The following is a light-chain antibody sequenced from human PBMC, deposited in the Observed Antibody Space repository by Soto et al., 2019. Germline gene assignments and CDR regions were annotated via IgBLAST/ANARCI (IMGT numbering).Light chain of an antibody. CDR2: ATS. J-gene: IGKJ2*01. Sequence: DIQMTQSPSSLSAPVGDRVSLTCRAGQNVGPFVNWYQQKPAKAPRLLIYATSNLQSGVPSRISGSGSGTEFTLTISSVQPEDFATYFCQQSYGAQYTFGQGTKLEIK. CDR1: QNVGPF. V-gene: IGKV1-39*01. CDR3: QQSYGAQYT.